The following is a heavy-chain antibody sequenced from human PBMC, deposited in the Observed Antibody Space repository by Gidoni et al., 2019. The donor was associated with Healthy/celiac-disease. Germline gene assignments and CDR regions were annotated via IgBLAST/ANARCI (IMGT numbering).Heavy chain of an antibody. CDR2: LWYDGSNN. Sequence: QVQLVESGGGVVQPGRSLRLSCAASGCTVSSYGMHWVRQAPGTGLDWVAVLWYDGSNNSYADSVKGRFTLSRDNSKNTLYLQMNSLRAEDTAVYYCARAPYSSGWYYFDYWGQGTLVTVSS. V-gene: IGHV3-33*01. CDR3: ARAPYSSGWYYFDY. J-gene: IGHJ4*02. D-gene: IGHD6-19*01. CDR1: GCTVSSYG.